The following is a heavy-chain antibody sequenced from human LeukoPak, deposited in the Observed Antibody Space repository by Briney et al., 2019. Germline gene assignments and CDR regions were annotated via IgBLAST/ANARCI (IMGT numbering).Heavy chain of an antibody. Sequence: ASVKVSCKASGYTFTSYGISWVRQAPGQGLEWMGWISAYNGNTNYAQKLQGRVTMTTDTSTSTAYMELTSLRSDDTAVYYCARVRGSSGWYYFDYWGQGTLVTVSS. CDR1: GYTFTSYG. D-gene: IGHD6-19*01. CDR2: ISAYNGNT. J-gene: IGHJ4*02. CDR3: ARVRGSSGWYYFDY. V-gene: IGHV1-18*01.